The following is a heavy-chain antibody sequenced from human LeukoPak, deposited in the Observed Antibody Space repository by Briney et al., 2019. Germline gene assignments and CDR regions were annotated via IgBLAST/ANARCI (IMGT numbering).Heavy chain of an antibody. Sequence: WASVKVSCKVSGYTLTELSMHWVRQAPGKGLEWMGGFDPEDGETIYAQKFQGRVTMTEDTSTDTAYMELSSLRSEDTAVYYCATDPTLYSNYGLVYWGQGTLVTVSS. CDR3: ATDPTLYSNYGLVY. CDR2: FDPEDGET. J-gene: IGHJ4*02. V-gene: IGHV1-24*01. CDR1: GYTLTELS. D-gene: IGHD4-11*01.